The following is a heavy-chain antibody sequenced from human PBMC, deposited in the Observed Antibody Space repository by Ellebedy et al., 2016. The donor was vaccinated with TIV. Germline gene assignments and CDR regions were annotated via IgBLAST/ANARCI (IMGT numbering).Heavy chain of an antibody. CDR1: GFTFSSDA. V-gene: IGHV3-21*01. J-gene: IGHJ4*02. CDR3: ARDGYFDY. Sequence: GESLKISCAASGFTFSSDAMAWVRQTPGKGLEWVSGIFGGGGTTYYADSVKGRLTISRDNAKNSLYLQMNYLRDEDTAVYYCARDGYFDYWGQGTLVTVSS. CDR2: IFGGGGTT.